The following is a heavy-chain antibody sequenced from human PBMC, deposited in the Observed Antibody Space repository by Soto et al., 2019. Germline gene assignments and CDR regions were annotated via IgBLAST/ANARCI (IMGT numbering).Heavy chain of an antibody. CDR3: GRGRSGELVVFY. J-gene: IGHJ4*02. Sequence: QVQLVQSGAEVKESGASVKVSCKASGYTFTGYYIHWVRQAPGQGLEWVGEISPKSGGTRYEQKFQGRVTMTKDTSITTVYMELSNLSPDDTAVYCCGRGRSGELVVFYWGQGTLVTVHS. V-gene: IGHV1-2*02. D-gene: IGHD1-7*01. CDR2: ISPKSGGT. CDR1: GYTFTGYY.